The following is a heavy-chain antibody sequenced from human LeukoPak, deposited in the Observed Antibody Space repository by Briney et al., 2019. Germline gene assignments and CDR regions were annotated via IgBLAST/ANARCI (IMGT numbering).Heavy chain of an antibody. CDR1: GGSISSYY. Sequence: SETLSLTCTVSGGSISSYYWSWIRQPPGKGLEWIGYIYYSGSTNYNPSLKSRVTISVDTSKNQFSLKLSSVTAADTAVYYRARAPLIDAFDIWGQGTMVTVSS. V-gene: IGHV4-59*01. CDR3: ARAPLIDAFDI. J-gene: IGHJ3*02. CDR2: IYYSGST.